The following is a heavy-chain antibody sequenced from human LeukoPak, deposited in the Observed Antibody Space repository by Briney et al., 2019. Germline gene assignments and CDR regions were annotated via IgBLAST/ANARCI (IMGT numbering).Heavy chain of an antibody. V-gene: IGHV1-24*01. Sequence: ASVKVSCKVSGYTVTELSMHWVRQSPGKGLEWMGGFHPEDGETIYAQKFQGRVTMTEDTSTDTAYMELSSLRSEDAAVYYCATDLLYGSGSYYNAEYFQHWGQGTLVTVSS. CDR3: ATDLLYGSGSYYNAEYFQH. CDR1: GYTVTELS. CDR2: FHPEDGET. J-gene: IGHJ1*01. D-gene: IGHD3-10*01.